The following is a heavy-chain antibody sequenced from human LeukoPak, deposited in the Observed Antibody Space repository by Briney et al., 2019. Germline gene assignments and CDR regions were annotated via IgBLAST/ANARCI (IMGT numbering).Heavy chain of an antibody. CDR2: IRSKAYRGTT. J-gene: IGHJ4*02. Sequence: GGSLRLSCVASGFTFGDHAMSWVRQAPGKGLEWVGFIRSKAYRGTTEYAASVKGRFTISRDDSNSIAYLQMNSLEPEDTAVYFCTRGPIQLWIHNAMDVWGRGNPGHRLL. D-gene: IGHD5-18*01. CDR1: GFTFGDHA. V-gene: IGHV3-49*04. CDR3: TRGPIQLWIHNAMDV.